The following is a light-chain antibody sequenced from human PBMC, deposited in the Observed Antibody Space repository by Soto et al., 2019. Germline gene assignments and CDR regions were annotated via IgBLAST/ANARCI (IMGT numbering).Light chain of an antibody. CDR1: TRDVGGYNY. CDR2: EVT. J-gene: IGLJ2*01. V-gene: IGLV2-14*01. Sequence: QSALAQPASVSGSPGQSITISCAGNTRDVGGYNYVSWYQQYPGKAPKLIIYEVTHRPSGVPNRFSGSKSGNTASLTISGLQAEDEADYYCSSYSSSSAVDVIFGGGTKLTVL. CDR3: SSYSSSSAVDVI.